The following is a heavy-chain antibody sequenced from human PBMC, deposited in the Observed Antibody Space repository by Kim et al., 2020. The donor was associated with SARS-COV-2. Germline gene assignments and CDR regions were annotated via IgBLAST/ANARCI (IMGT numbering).Heavy chain of an antibody. CDR1: GFTFSSYG. Sequence: GGSLRLSCAASGFTFSSYGMNWVRQAPGKGLEWVAAISGSGSNTYYADSVKGRFTISRDNSKNTLSLQMNSLRAEDTAVYYCARDKSLNACWDYYGMD. J-gene: IGHJ6*01. CDR2: ISGSGSNT. CDR3: ARDKSLNACWDYYGMD. D-gene: IGHD3-16*01. V-gene: IGHV3-21*01.